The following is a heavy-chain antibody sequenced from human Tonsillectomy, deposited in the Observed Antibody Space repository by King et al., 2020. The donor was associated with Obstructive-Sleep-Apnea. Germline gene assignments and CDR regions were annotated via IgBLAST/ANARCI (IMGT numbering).Heavy chain of an antibody. V-gene: IGHV2-5*02. Sequence: ITLKESGPTLVKAAQTLTLTCTLSGVSLTTSGVGVGWIRQPPGKALEWLALIYWDSDQLYSPSLRDRLTITKDTSKNQVGLRLTNMDPVDAATYYCALRIDSYSVISGYYFDYWGQGALVTVSS. D-gene: IGHD3-22*01. CDR1: GVSLTTSGVG. CDR2: IYWDSDQ. J-gene: IGHJ4*02. CDR3: ALRIDSYSVISGYYFDY.